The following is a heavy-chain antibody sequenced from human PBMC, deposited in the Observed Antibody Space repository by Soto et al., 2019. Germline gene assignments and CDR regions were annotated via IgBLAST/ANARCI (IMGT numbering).Heavy chain of an antibody. V-gene: IGHV4-30-4*01. Sequence: SETLSLTCTVSGGSISSGDYYWSWIRQPPGKGLEWIGYIYYSGSTYYNPSLKSRVTISVDTSKNQFSLKLSSVTAADTAVYYCAREVGYDILTGYQEAYYFDYWGQGTLVTVSS. D-gene: IGHD3-9*01. CDR3: AREVGYDILTGYQEAYYFDY. CDR2: IYYSGST. J-gene: IGHJ4*02. CDR1: GGSISSGDYY.